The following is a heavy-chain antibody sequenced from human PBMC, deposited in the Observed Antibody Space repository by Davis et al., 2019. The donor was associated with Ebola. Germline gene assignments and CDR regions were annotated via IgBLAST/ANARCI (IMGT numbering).Heavy chain of an antibody. CDR1: GFSLSTSGMR. J-gene: IGHJ4*02. V-gene: IGHV2-70*04. Sequence: SGPTLVKPIETIRLTCTFSGFSLSTSGMRVSWIRQPPGKALEWLARIDWDDDKFYSTSLKTRLTISKDTSKNQVVLTMTNMDPLDTATYYCARMTGYSSGWDPFDYWGQGTLVTFSS. D-gene: IGHD6-19*01. CDR2: IDWDDDK. CDR3: ARMTGYSSGWDPFDY.